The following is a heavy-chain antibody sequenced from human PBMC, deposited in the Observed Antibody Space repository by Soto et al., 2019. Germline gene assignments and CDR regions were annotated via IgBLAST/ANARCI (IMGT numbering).Heavy chain of an antibody. J-gene: IGHJ4*02. CDR3: ALEPTGTAGFDY. CDR2: IDLDIGDT. V-gene: IGHV1-2*02. Sequence: ASVKVSCKASGHTFTGHHMHWVRQAPGQGLEWMGLIDLDIGDTKYAQKFQGRVTSTSDTSITTAYMELRGLRSDDTAVYYCALEPTGTAGFDYWGQGTLVTGSS. CDR1: GHTFTGHH. D-gene: IGHD2-21*02.